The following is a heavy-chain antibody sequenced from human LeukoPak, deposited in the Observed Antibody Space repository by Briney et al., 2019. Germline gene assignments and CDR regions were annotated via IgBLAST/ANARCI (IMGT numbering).Heavy chain of an antibody. Sequence: PSETLSLTCTVSGGSISSYYWSWIRQPPGKGLEWIGYIYYSGSTNYNPSLKSRVTISVDTSKNQFSLKLSSVTAADTAVYYCAKDIGPGIVYGMDVWGQGTTVTVSS. CDR1: GGSISSYY. V-gene: IGHV4-59*01. D-gene: IGHD1-26*01. CDR2: IYYSGST. CDR3: AKDIGPGIVYGMDV. J-gene: IGHJ6*02.